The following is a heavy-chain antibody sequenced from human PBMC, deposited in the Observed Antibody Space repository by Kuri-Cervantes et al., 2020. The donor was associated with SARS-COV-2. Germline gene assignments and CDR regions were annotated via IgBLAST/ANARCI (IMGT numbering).Heavy chain of an antibody. CDR2: ISYDGSNK. V-gene: IGHV3-30*18. D-gene: IGHD3-3*01. CDR1: GFTFSSYG. J-gene: IGHJ4*02. Sequence: GESLKISCAASGFTFSSYGMHWVRQAPGKGLEWVAVISYDGSNKYYADSVKGRFTISRDNSKNTLYLQMNSLRAEDTAVYYCAKGGVVMFDYWGQGTLVTVSS. CDR3: AKGGVVMFDY.